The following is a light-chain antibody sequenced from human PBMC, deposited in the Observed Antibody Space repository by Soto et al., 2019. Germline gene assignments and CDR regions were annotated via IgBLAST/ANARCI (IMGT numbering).Light chain of an antibody. V-gene: IGLV2-8*01. CDR1: NSDVGGYKY. CDR3: CSYAGTYYV. Sequence: QSVLSQPPSAAGSPGQSVTISCTGTNSDVGGYKYVSWYQQHPGKAPKIMIYEINKRSSGVPDRFWGSKSGSTASLTISGLQAEDEAEYYCCSYAGTYYVFGTGTKVTVL. CDR2: EIN. J-gene: IGLJ1*01.